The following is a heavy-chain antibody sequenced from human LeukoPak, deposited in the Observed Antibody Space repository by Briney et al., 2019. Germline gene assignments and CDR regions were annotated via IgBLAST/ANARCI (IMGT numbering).Heavy chain of an antibody. CDR2: IYYSGST. Sequence: SETLSLTCTVSGGSLSTSSYYWGWIRQPPGKGLEWIGNIYYSGSTSYNPSLKSRVTISVDTSRNQFSLKLSSVTAADTAVYYCARHRRRRITMVRGTGEWFDPWGQGTLVTVSS. CDR3: ARHRRRRITMVRGTGEWFDP. V-gene: IGHV4-39*01. D-gene: IGHD3-10*01. J-gene: IGHJ5*02. CDR1: GGSLSTSSYY.